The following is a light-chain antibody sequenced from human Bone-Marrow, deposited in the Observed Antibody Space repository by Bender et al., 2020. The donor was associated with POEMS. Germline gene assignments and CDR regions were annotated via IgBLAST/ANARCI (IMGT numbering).Light chain of an antibody. V-gene: IGLV1-40*01. Sequence: QSVLTQPPSMSGTPGQRVTISCSGSSSNTGSGYDINWYQHLPGTAPKLLIYGYNNRPSGVPDRFSGSKSGTSASLAITGLQAEDEADYYCNSYTSSATRVFGGGTKLTVL. CDR2: GYN. CDR1: SSNTGSGYD. CDR3: NSYTSSATRV. J-gene: IGLJ3*02.